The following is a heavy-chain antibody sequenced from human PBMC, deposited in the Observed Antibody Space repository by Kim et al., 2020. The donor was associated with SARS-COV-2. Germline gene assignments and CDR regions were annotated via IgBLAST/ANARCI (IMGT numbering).Heavy chain of an antibody. V-gene: IGHV4-34*01. Sequence: SETLSLTCAVYGGSFSGYYWSWIRQPPGKGLEWIGEINHSGSTNYNPSLKSRVTISVDTSKNQFSLKLSSVTAADTAVYYCARAIAAAGYYYYMDVWGKG. J-gene: IGHJ6*03. CDR3: ARAIAAAGYYYYMDV. CDR2: INHSGST. D-gene: IGHD6-13*01. CDR1: GGSFSGYY.